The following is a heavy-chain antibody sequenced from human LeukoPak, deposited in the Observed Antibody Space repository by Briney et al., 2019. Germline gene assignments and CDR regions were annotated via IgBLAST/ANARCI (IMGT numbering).Heavy chain of an antibody. J-gene: IGHJ4*02. V-gene: IGHV3-23*01. CDR1: GFTVSSNE. D-gene: IGHD5-24*01. Sequence: GGSLRLSCAASGFTVSSNEMSWVRQAPGKGLEWVSTIKSSGGSTYYADSVKGRFTISRDNSKNTLYLQMISLRAEDTAVYYCAKSGYNRFDYWGQGTLVTVSS. CDR2: IKSSGGST. CDR3: AKSGYNRFDY.